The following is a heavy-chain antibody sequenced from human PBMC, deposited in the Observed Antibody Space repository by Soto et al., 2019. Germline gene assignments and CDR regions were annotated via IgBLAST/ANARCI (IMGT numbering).Heavy chain of an antibody. D-gene: IGHD1-1*01. Sequence: VQLVESGGGLVQPGGSLRLSCAASGFAFGSYWMHWVRQAPGKGLVWVSRISQDGAIATQADSVKGRFIISRDNAKNTLFLQMNRLRADDTAVYYCLRDQRHWNEFADQWGQGTLVTVSS. CDR1: GFAFGSYW. J-gene: IGHJ4*02. CDR3: LRDQRHWNEFADQ. V-gene: IGHV3-74*01. CDR2: ISQDGAIA.